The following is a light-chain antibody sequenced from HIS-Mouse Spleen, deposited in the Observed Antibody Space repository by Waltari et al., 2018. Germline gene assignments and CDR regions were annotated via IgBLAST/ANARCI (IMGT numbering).Light chain of an antibody. CDR2: QDS. J-gene: IGLJ1*01. V-gene: IGLV3-1*01. CDR3: QAWDSSTYV. CDR1: KLGDKY. Sequence: SYELTQPPSVSVSPGQTASITCSGDKLGDKYACWYQQKPGQSPVLVIYQDSKRPSGSPERFSGSNPGKTATLTISGTQAMDEADYYCQAWDSSTYVFGTGTKVTVL.